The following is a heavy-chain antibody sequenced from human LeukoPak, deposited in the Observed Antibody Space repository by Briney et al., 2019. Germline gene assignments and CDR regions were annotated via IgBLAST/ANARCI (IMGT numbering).Heavy chain of an antibody. CDR3: ASGYYDILTDLHDAFGI. Sequence: ASVKVSCKASGYTFTSYGISWVRQAPGQGLEWMGWVSAYNGNTNYAQKLQGRVTMTTDTSTSTAYMELRSLRSDDTAVYYCASGYYDILTDLHDAFGIWGQGTMVTVSS. D-gene: IGHD3-9*01. J-gene: IGHJ3*02. V-gene: IGHV1-18*04. CDR1: GYTFTSYG. CDR2: VSAYNGNT.